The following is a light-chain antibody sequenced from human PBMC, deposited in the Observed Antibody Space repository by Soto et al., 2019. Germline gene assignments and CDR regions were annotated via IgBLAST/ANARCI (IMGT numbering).Light chain of an antibody. CDR2: LEGSGSY. CDR3: ETWDSNTVV. V-gene: IGLV4-60*03. Sequence: QSVLTQSSSASASLGSSVKLTCTLSSGHSSYIIAWHQQQPGEAPRYLMKLEGSGSYNKGSGVPDRFSGSSSGADRYLTTSTRQSVDEADYYCETWDSNTVVFGGGTKLTVL. J-gene: IGLJ2*01. CDR1: SGHSSYI.